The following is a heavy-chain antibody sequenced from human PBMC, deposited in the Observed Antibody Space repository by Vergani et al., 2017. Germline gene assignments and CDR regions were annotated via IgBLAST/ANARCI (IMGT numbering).Heavy chain of an antibody. CDR2: IYYSGST. Sequence: QLQLQESGPGLVKPSETLSLTCTVSGGSISSSSYYWGWIRQPPGKGLEWIGSIYYSGSTYYNPSLKSRVTISVDTSKNQFSLKLSSVTAADTAVYYCARDLYYYDSSGYPIDAFDIWGQGTMVTVSS. CDR3: ARDLYYYDSSGYPIDAFDI. D-gene: IGHD3-22*01. CDR1: GGSISSSSYY. J-gene: IGHJ3*02. V-gene: IGHV4-39*07.